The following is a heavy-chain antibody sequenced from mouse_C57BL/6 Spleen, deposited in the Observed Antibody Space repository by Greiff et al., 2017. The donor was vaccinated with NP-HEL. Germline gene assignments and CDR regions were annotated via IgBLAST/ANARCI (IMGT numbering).Heavy chain of an antibody. J-gene: IGHJ3*01. CDR3: ARGYDYDGFAY. V-gene: IGHV5-4*01. CDR1: GFTFSSYA. Sequence: EVQVVESGGGLVKPGGSLKLSCAASGFTFSSYAMSWVRQTPEKRLEWVATISDGGSYTYYPDNVKGRFTISRDNAKNNLYLQMSHLKSEDTAMYYCARGYDYDGFAYWGQGTLVTVSA. CDR2: ISDGGSYT. D-gene: IGHD2-4*01.